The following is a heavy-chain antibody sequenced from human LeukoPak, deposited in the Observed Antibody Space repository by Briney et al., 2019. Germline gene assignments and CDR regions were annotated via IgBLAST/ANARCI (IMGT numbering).Heavy chain of an antibody. Sequence: SETLSLTCTVSGGSISSYYWSWLRQPPGKGLEWIEYIYYSGSTNYNPSLTSRVTISVDTSKNQFSLKLSSVTAADTAVYYCARLAAAAGTFDYWGQGTLVTVSS. J-gene: IGHJ4*02. D-gene: IGHD6-13*01. V-gene: IGHV4-59*08. CDR2: IYYSGST. CDR3: ARLAAAAGTFDY. CDR1: GGSISSYY.